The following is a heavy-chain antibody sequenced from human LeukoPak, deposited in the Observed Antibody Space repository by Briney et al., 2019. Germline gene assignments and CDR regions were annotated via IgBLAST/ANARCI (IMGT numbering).Heavy chain of an antibody. CDR2: IKSKTDGGTT. V-gene: IGHV3-15*01. Sequence: PGGSLRLSCAASGFTFNDAWMSWVRQAPGKGLEWVARIKSKTDGGTTDYAAPVKGRFTVSRDDSKNTLYLEMNSLKTEDTAVYYCATRISRDGYNWAYDSWGLGTLVTVSS. J-gene: IGHJ4*02. CDR1: GFTFNDAW. D-gene: IGHD5-24*01. CDR3: ATRISRDGYNWAYDS.